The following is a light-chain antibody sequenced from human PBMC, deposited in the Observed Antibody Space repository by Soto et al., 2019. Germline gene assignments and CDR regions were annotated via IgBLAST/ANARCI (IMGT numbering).Light chain of an antibody. J-gene: IGLJ1*01. CDR2: DVS. Sequence: QPVSVSGSPGQSITISCTGTSSDVGGYNYVSWYQQHPGKAPKFMIYDVSNRPSGVSNRFSGSKSGNTASLTISGLQAEDEADYYCSSYTTSNTRQIVFGTGTKVTVL. CDR1: SSDVGGYNY. V-gene: IGLV2-14*01. CDR3: SSYTTSNTRQIV.